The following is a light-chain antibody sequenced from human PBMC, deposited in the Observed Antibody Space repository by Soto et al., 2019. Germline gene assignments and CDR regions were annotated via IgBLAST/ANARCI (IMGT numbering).Light chain of an antibody. CDR3: MQALQTPRT. J-gene: IGKJ1*01. V-gene: IGKV2-28*01. CDR1: QSLLHSNGDTY. CDR2: LRS. Sequence: DIVMTQSPLSLPVTPGEPASISCRSSQSLLHSNGDTYLEWYLQKPGQSPQLLIYLRSLRAAGVPDRFSGGGSGTDFTLKIRRLEAEDVGVYYCMQALQTPRTFGQGTKVEIK.